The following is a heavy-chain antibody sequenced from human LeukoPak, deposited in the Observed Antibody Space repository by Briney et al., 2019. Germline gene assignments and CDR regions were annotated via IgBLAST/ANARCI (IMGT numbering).Heavy chain of an antibody. CDR2: IVVGSGNT. D-gene: IGHD1-26*01. CDR1: GFTFTSSA. V-gene: IGHV1-58*02. Sequence: SVKVSCKASGFTFTSSAMQGVRQARGQRREWIGWIVVGSGNTNYAQKFQERVTITRDMSTSRAYMELSSLRSEDTAVYYCAAVQVGANYYFDYWGQGTLVTVSS. J-gene: IGHJ4*02. CDR3: AAVQVGANYYFDY.